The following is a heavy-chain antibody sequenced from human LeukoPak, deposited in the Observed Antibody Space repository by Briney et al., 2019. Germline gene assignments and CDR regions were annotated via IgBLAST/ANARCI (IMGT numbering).Heavy chain of an antibody. J-gene: IGHJ3*02. Sequence: GGSLRLSCAASESTFSKYWMHWVRQAPGKGLVWVSRINPDGSRTNYADSVAGRFAISRDNAKNTLYLQMNSLRAEDTAVYYCSWDHTGKEDIWGQGTMVTVSS. V-gene: IGHV3-74*01. CDR1: ESTFSKYW. CDR2: INPDGSRT. CDR3: SWDHTGKEDI. D-gene: IGHD1-26*01.